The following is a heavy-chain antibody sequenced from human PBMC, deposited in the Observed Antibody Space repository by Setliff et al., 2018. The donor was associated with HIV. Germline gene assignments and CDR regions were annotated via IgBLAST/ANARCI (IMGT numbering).Heavy chain of an antibody. V-gene: IGHV1-18*01. Sequence: GASVKVSCKASGYSFARYGLSWVRQAPGQGLEWMGWISGFNGNTKYAQSFQDRVAMTTETATSTAYMEMRSLRSDDTAVCFCARVPYRSAWFSGGHDAFDIWGQGTRVTVSS. D-gene: IGHD6-19*01. CDR1: GYSFARYG. CDR2: ISGFNGNT. J-gene: IGHJ3*02. CDR3: ARVPYRSAWFSGGHDAFDI.